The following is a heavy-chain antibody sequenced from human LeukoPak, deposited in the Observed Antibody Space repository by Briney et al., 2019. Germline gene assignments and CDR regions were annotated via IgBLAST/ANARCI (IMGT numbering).Heavy chain of an antibody. J-gene: IGHJ4*02. Sequence: GGSLRLSCAASGFTFSSYAMHWVRQAPGKGLEWVAVISYDGSNKHYADSVKGRFTISRDNSKNTLYLQMNSLRAEDTAVYYCARDPHYDFWSGYYPTGYFDYWGQGTLVTVSS. CDR3: ARDPHYDFWSGYYPTGYFDY. V-gene: IGHV3-30-3*01. CDR1: GFTFSSYA. D-gene: IGHD3-3*01. CDR2: ISYDGSNK.